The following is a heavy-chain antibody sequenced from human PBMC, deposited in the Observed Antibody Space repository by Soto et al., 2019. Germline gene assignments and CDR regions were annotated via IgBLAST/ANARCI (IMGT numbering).Heavy chain of an antibody. Sequence: LSLTCTVSGGSISSGGYYWSWIRQHPGKGLEWIGYIYYSGSTYYNPSLKSRVTISVDTSKNQFSLKLSSVTAADTAVYYCARGIMVRGGPPQLWFDPWGQGTQVTVSS. D-gene: IGHD3-10*01. CDR2: IYYSGST. CDR3: ARGIMVRGGPPQLWFDP. V-gene: IGHV4-31*03. CDR1: GGSISSGGYY. J-gene: IGHJ5*02.